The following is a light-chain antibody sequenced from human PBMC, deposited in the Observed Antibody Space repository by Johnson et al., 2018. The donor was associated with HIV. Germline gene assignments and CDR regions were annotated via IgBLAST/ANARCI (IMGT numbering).Light chain of an antibody. CDR3: GTWNSSLSAYV. Sequence: QSILTQPPSVSAAPGQKVTISCSGSSSNIGNNYVSWYQQLPGTAPKLLIYDNNKRPSGIPDRFSGSKSGTSATLALTKLKTGDEADYYCGTWNSSLSAYVFVTVTKVTVL. J-gene: IGLJ1*01. CDR1: SSNIGNNY. V-gene: IGLV1-51*01. CDR2: DNN.